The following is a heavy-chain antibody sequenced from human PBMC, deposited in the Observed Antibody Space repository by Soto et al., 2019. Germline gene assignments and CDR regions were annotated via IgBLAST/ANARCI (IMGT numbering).Heavy chain of an antibody. V-gene: IGHV3-23*01. CDR1: GFPFSNYA. CDR3: AKVHYSSSSAAYDAFDI. CDR2: ISSIGGST. J-gene: IGHJ3*02. D-gene: IGHD6-6*01. Sequence: PGGSLRLSCAASGFPFSNYAMTWVRRAPGKGLEWVSGISSIGGSTYYPDPVKGRFTISRDNSKNTLYLQMNSLRAEDTAIYYCAKVHYSSSSAAYDAFDIWGQGTLVTVS.